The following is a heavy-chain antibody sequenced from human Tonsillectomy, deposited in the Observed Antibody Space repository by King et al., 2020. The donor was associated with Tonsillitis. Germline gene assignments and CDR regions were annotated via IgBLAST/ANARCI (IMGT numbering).Heavy chain of an antibody. J-gene: IGHJ4*02. V-gene: IGHV1-2*02. CDR1: GFTFTGYY. D-gene: IGHD5-18*01. CDR3: ARDGGGYSYGLFNY. CDR2: INPNSGVT. Sequence: QLVQSGADVKKPGASVKVSCKASGFTFTGYYIHWVRQAPGQGLEWMGWINPNSGVTNYAQRFQGRVTMTRDTSISPAYMELSRLTSDDTAMFYCARDGGGYSYGLFNYWGQGTLVTVSS.